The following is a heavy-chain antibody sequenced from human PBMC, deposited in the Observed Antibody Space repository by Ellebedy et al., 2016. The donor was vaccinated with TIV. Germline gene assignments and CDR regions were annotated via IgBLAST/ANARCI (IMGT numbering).Heavy chain of an antibody. Sequence: GESLKISCAASGFIVGPNYMTWVRQAPGKGLEWVSVIYSDGSTYYADSVKGRFTISRDNSKNTLYLQMNSLRAEGTAVYYCGRTDYGDSYYFDNWGQGTLVTVSS. CDR3: GRTDYGDSYYFDN. V-gene: IGHV3-53*01. CDR2: IYSDGST. J-gene: IGHJ4*02. D-gene: IGHD4-17*01. CDR1: GFIVGPNY.